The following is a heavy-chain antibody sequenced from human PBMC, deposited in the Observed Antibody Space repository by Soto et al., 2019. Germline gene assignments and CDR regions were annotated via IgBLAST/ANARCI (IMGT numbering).Heavy chain of an antibody. D-gene: IGHD2-2*01. Sequence: SSVKVSCKASGYTFTSYGISWVRQAPGQGLEWMGWISAYNGNTNYAQKLQGRVTMTTDTSTSTAYMELRSLRSDDTAVYYCAKVRYSSPMGYYYGMDGWGQGTTLTVAS. CDR2: ISAYNGNT. J-gene: IGHJ6*02. CDR1: GYTFTSYG. CDR3: AKVRYSSPMGYYYGMDG. V-gene: IGHV1-18*04.